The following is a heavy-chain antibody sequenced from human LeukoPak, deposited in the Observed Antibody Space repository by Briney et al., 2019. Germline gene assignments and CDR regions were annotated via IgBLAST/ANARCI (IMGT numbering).Heavy chain of an antibody. J-gene: IGHJ3*02. Sequence: SETLSLTCTVTGGPISAYYWNWIRQSPGKGLEWIGHTYSGTTTYNPSLKSRVTISVDTSKNEFSLKLSSVTAADTAVYFCARDPLSTNDFDIWGQGTMVTVSS. CDR2: TYSGTT. D-gene: IGHD1-1*01. CDR3: ARDPLSTNDFDI. CDR1: GGPISAYY. V-gene: IGHV4-59*01.